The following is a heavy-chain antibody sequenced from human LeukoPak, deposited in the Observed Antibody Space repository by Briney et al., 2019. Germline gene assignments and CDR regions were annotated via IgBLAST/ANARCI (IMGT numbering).Heavy chain of an antibody. CDR2: IKEDGSEK. Sequence: PGGSVRLSCAASGFTFSRYWMSWVRQAPGKGLEWVANIKEDGSEKYYVDSVEGRFTISRDNAKNSLYLQMNSLRDEDTAVYYCARDVIAVASTSGFDYWGQGTLVTVSS. J-gene: IGHJ4*02. CDR3: ARDVIAVASTSGFDY. D-gene: IGHD6-13*01. V-gene: IGHV3-7*01. CDR1: GFTFSRYW.